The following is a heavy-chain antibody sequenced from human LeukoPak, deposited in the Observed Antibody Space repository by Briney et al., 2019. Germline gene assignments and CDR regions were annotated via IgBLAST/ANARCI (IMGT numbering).Heavy chain of an antibody. V-gene: IGHV4-30-4*08. Sequence: SETLSLTCTVSGGSISSGDYYWSWIRQPPGKGLEWIGYIYYSGSTYYNPSLKSRVTISVDTSKNQFSLKLSSVTAADTAVYYYARVSIAAAGDRFDYWGQGTLVTVSS. J-gene: IGHJ4*02. D-gene: IGHD6-13*01. CDR2: IYYSGST. CDR3: ARVSIAAAGDRFDY. CDR1: GGSISSGDYY.